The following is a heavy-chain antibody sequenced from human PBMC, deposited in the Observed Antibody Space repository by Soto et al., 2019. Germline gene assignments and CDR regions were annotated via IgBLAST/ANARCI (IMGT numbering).Heavy chain of an antibody. V-gene: IGHV4-34*12. D-gene: IGHD3-22*01. CDR1: GESFSGSF. Sequence: SETLSLTCAVSGESFSGSFWSWIRQPPGKGLEWIGQVFHGGATNYSPSLKSRVTISVDTSKNHFSLELSSVTAADTAVYYCARPHYDSNTFFSFFDYWGQGTLVTVSS. CDR3: ARPHYDSNTFFSFFDY. J-gene: IGHJ4*02. CDR2: VFHGGAT.